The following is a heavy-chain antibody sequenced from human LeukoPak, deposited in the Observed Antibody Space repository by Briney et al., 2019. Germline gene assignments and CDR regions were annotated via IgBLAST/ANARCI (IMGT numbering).Heavy chain of an antibody. J-gene: IGHJ5*01. Sequence: GGSLRLSCAVSGFTFSNYWMHWVRQAPGKGLEWVAFIYYDGSNQFYADSVKGRFTISRDTSKNTLYLQMSSLRTEDTAFYYCARVSGDGFSSWDSWGQGTLVTVSS. D-gene: IGHD5-24*01. CDR1: GFTFSNYW. CDR3: ARVSGDGFSSWDS. V-gene: IGHV3-33*08. CDR2: IYYDGSNQ.